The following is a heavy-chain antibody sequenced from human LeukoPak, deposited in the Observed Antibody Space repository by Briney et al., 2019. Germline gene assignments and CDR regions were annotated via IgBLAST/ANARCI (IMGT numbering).Heavy chain of an antibody. Sequence: SETLSLTCTVSSGSISSYYWTWIRQPAGKSLEWIGRIYSGGNTNYNPSLKSRVTISVDTSKNQFSLKLSSVTAADTAVYYCARTYCSGGSCHFDYWGQGTLVTVSS. V-gene: IGHV4-4*07. CDR3: ARTYCSGGSCHFDY. D-gene: IGHD2-15*01. CDR2: IYSGGNT. J-gene: IGHJ4*02. CDR1: SGSISSYY.